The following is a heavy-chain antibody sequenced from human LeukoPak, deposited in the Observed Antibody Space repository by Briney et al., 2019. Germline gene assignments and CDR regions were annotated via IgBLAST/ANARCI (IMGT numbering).Heavy chain of an antibody. CDR2: VAHDGSIK. Sequence: PGGSLRLSCAASGFIFSDHGMNWVRQAPGKGLEWLAVVAHDGSIKHYLDSVKGRFTISRDNSKDTLYLQMNSLRAEDTAIYYCAKESESYDSSGSTFDYWGQGTLVTVSS. D-gene: IGHD3-22*01. CDR3: AKESESYDSSGSTFDY. CDR1: GFIFSDHG. V-gene: IGHV3-30*18. J-gene: IGHJ4*02.